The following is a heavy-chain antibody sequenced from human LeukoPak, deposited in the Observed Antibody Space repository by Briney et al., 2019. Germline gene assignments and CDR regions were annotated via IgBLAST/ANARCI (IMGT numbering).Heavy chain of an antibody. CDR2: INPNSGGT. D-gene: IGHD2-15*01. J-gene: IGHJ5*02. V-gene: IGHV1-2*02. CDR3: AREADIVVVTNWFDP. CDR1: GYTFTGYY. Sequence: GASVKVSCKASGYTFTGYYMHWVRQAPGQGLEWMGWINPNSGGTNYAQKFQGRVTMTRDTSISTAYMELSRLRSDDTAVHYCAREADIVVVTNWFDPWGQGTLVTVPS.